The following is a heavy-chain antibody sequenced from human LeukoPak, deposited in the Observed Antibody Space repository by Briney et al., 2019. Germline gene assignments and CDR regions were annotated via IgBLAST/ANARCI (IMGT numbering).Heavy chain of an antibody. CDR1: GFIVNDFD. CDR3: ARGNYDFAYDP. V-gene: IGHV3-21*01. Sequence: GGSLRLSCAASGFIVNDFDMNWVLQAPGKGLEWVSYLSTSGSYIHYADSVKGRFTISRDAGKNSLYLQLDSLTVEDTAVYFCARGNYDFAYDPWGQGTLVTVSS. J-gene: IGHJ5*02. D-gene: IGHD3-3*01. CDR2: LSTSGSYI.